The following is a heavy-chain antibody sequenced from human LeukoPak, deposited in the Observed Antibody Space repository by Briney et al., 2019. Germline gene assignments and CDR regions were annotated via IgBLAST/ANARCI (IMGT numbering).Heavy chain of an antibody. D-gene: IGHD3-10*01. CDR1: GGSFSGYY. CDR3: ARVGYYYGSGIVNLPGYFDY. CDR2: INHSGST. V-gene: IGHV4-34*01. Sequence: RTSETLSLTCAVYGGSFSGYYWSWIRQPPGKGLEWIGEINHSGSTNYNPSLKSRVTISVDTSKNQFSLKLSSVTAADTAVYYCARVGYYYGSGIVNLPGYFDYWGQGTLVTVSS. J-gene: IGHJ4*02.